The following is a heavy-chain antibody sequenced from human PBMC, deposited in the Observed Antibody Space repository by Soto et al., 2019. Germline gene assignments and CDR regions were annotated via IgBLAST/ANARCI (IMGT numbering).Heavy chain of an antibody. V-gene: IGHV1-69*13. Sequence: SVKVSCMASGGTFSSSAISWVRQVLGPGLEWMGGIIPIFGTANYAQKFQGRVTITADESTCTAYMELSSLRSEETAVYYWARDPRNXYGSGSYYHYYYYGMDVWCQETTVTVSS. CDR1: GGTFSSSA. CDR2: IIPIFGTA. CDR3: ARDPRNXYGSGSYYHYYYYGMDV. J-gene: IGHJ6*02. D-gene: IGHD3-10*01.